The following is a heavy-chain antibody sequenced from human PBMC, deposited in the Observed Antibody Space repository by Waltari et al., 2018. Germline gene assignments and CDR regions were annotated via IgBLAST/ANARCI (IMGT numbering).Heavy chain of an antibody. V-gene: IGHV4-34*01. J-gene: IGHJ3*02. CDR3: AGGREGWLVPDAFDI. Sequence: QVQLQQWGAGLLKPSETLSLTCAVYGGSFSGYYWSWIRQPPGKGLEWIGEINHSGSTNYNPSLKSRVTISVDTSKNQFSLKLSSVTAADTAVYYCAGGREGWLVPDAFDIWGQGTMVTVSS. D-gene: IGHD6-19*01. CDR1: GGSFSGYY. CDR2: INHSGST.